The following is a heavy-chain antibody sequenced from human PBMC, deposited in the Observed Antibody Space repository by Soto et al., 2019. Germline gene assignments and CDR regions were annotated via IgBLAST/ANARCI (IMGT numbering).Heavy chain of an antibody. CDR3: ARLEGLATISYYFDF. D-gene: IGHD3-9*01. V-gene: IGHV4-39*01. CDR2: IYYRGNA. CDR1: DDSINSDKYY. J-gene: IGHJ4*02. Sequence: PSETLSLTCSVSDDSINSDKYYWGWIRQPPRKGLEWIGSIYYRGNAYYNPSLQTRVTISLDKSKSQFSLKLNSVTAADSAVYFCARLEGLATISYYFDFWGPGALVTVSS.